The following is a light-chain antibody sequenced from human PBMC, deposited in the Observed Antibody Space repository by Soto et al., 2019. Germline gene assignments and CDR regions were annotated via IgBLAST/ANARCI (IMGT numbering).Light chain of an antibody. J-gene: IGKJ2*01. V-gene: IGKV1-39*01. Sequence: DIQMTQSPSSLSASVGDRVTITCRASQSISTYLNWYQQKPGKAHKLRTYAESSLQSGVPSRFSGGGSGTDLTLTITRLQPEDFSTYYCQQSYSTPYTFEQGTKMEIK. CDR3: QQSYSTPYT. CDR2: AES. CDR1: QSISTY.